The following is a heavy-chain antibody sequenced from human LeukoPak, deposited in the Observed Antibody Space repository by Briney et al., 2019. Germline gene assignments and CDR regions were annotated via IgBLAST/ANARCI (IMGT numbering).Heavy chain of an antibody. J-gene: IGHJ4*02. V-gene: IGHV1-69*13. Sequence: SVKVSCKASGGTFSGYAISWVRQAPGQGLEWMGGIIPIFGTANYAQKFQGRVTITADESTSTAYMELSSLRSEDTAVYYCARDRGPYYDSSGYSAEDYWGQGTLVTVSS. CDR1: GGTFSGYA. CDR2: IIPIFGTA. CDR3: ARDRGPYYDSSGYSAEDY. D-gene: IGHD3-22*01.